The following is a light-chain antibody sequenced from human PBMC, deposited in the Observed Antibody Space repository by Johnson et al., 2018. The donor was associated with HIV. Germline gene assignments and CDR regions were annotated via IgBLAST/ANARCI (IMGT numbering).Light chain of an antibody. CDR3: GTWDSSLPSYV. V-gene: IGLV1-51*01. J-gene: IGLJ1*01. CDR1: SSNIGSNY. CDR2: DTY. Sequence: QAVLTQPPSVSAAPGQTVTISCSGSSSNIGSNYVSWYQQVPGTAPKLLIFDTYQRPSGIPDRFSGSKSDTSATLAITGLQTGDEADYYCGTWDSSLPSYVFGAGTKVTVL.